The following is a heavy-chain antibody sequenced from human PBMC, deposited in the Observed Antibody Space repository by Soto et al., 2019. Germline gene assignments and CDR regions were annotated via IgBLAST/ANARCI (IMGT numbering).Heavy chain of an antibody. Sequence: SETLSLTCTVSGGSISGSSYYWGWIRQPPGKGLEWIGSIYYSGSTYYNPSLKSRVTISVDTSKNQFSLKLSSVTAADTAVYYCARHCSGGSCYDFDYWGQGTLVTVSS. CDR2: IYYSGST. CDR1: GGSISGSSYY. V-gene: IGHV4-39*01. J-gene: IGHJ4*02. D-gene: IGHD2-15*01. CDR3: ARHCSGGSCYDFDY.